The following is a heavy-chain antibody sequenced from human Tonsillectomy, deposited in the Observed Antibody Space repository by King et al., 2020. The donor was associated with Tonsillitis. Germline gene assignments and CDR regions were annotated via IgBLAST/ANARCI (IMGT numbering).Heavy chain of an antibody. CDR3: AKAVFIPYAILTGYPFDY. Sequence: VQLVESGGGVVQPGRSLRLSCAASGFTFSRYGMHWVRQAPGKGLEWVAVISYDRNDKYYADTVKGRFTMSRDNSKNTLYLQMNSLRAEDTAVYYGAKAVFIPYAILTGYPFDYWGQGSLVTVSS. CDR2: ISYDRNDK. V-gene: IGHV3-30*18. J-gene: IGHJ4*02. D-gene: IGHD3-9*01. CDR1: GFTFSRYG.